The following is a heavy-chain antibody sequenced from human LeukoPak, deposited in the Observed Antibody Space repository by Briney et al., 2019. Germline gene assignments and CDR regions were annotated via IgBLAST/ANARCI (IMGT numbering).Heavy chain of an antibody. Sequence: PSETLSLTCNVSGGSISNYYWSWLRQPPGKELEWIGYVYHTGSTNYNPSLKSRVTISVDTSKNEFSLKMTSVTAADTAVYYCARGFASGWYSRYDPWGQGTLVTVSS. CDR3: ARGFASGWYSRYDP. CDR1: GGSISNYY. J-gene: IGHJ5*02. D-gene: IGHD6-19*01. V-gene: IGHV4-59*01. CDR2: VYHTGST.